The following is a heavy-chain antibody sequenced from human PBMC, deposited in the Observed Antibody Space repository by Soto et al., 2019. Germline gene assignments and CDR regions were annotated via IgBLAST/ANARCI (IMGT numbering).Heavy chain of an antibody. CDR3: ARLDSAYDFSHYYGMDV. Sequence: QVQLQESGPGLVKPSETLSLTCTVSGGSISSHCWSWIRQPLGKGLEWIGYIYYSGSTSYNPSLKSRVAISVDASKNQFSLKLSSVTAADTAVYYCARLDSAYDFSHYYGMDVWGQGTTVTVSS. V-gene: IGHV4-59*08. D-gene: IGHD5-12*01. CDR2: IYYSGST. J-gene: IGHJ6*01. CDR1: GGSISSHC.